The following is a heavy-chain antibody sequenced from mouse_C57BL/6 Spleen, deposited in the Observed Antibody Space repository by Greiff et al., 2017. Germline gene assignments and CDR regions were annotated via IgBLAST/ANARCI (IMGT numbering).Heavy chain of an antibody. CDR2: IDPSDSYT. CDR1: GYTFTSYW. CDR3: AVYYYGSSFCDY. J-gene: IGHJ2*01. Sequence: VQLKQPGAELVRPGTSVKLSCKASGYTFTSYWMHWVKQRPGQGLEWIGVIDPSDSYTNYNQKFKGKATLTVDTSSSTAYMQLSSLTSEDSAVYYCAVYYYGSSFCDYWGQGTTLTVSS. V-gene: IGHV1-59*01. D-gene: IGHD1-1*01.